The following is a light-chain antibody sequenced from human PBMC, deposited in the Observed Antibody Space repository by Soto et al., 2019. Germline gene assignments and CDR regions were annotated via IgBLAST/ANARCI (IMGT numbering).Light chain of an antibody. J-gene: IGLJ2*01. Sequence: QSALTQPASVSGTPGQSITISCTGTSSDVGAYNHVSWYQQHPGKATKLIISEVSNRPSGVSNRFSGSKSGNTASLTISGLQDDDEADYYCSSYTTRSTLVFGGGTKLTVL. CDR1: SSDVGAYNH. V-gene: IGLV2-14*01. CDR2: EVS. CDR3: SSYTTRSTLV.